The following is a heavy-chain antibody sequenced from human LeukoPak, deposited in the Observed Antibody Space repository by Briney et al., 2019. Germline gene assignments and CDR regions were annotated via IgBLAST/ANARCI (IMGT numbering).Heavy chain of an antibody. J-gene: IGHJ4*02. CDR2: IYHSGST. Sequence: PSETLSLTCTVSGGSISSGGYYWSWIRQPPGKGLEWIGYIYHSGSTYYNPSLKSRVTISVDRSKNQFSLKLSSVAAADTAVYYCARVADIVAPEGYWGQGTLVTVSS. CDR1: GGSISSGGYY. V-gene: IGHV4-30-2*01. D-gene: IGHD5-12*01. CDR3: ARVADIVAPEGY.